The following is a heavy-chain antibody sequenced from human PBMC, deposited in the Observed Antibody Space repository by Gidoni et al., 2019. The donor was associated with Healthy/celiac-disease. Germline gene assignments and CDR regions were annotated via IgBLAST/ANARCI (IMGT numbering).Heavy chain of an antibody. V-gene: IGHV1-18*01. J-gene: IGHJ6*03. D-gene: IGHD5-12*01. CDR3: ARDRGSGYDCPEYYYYYYYMDV. CDR1: GYTFTSYG. Sequence: QVQLVQSGAEVKKPGASVKVSCKASGYTFTSYGISWVRQAPGQGLEWMGWISAYNCNTNYAQKLQGRVTMTTDTSTRTAYMELRSLRSDDTAVYYCARDRGSGYDCPEYYYYYYYMDVWAKGTTVTFSS. CDR2: ISAYNCNT.